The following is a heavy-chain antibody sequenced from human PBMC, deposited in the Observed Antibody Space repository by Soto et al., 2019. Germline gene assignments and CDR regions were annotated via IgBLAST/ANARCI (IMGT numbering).Heavy chain of an antibody. CDR1: GYTFTSYG. J-gene: IGHJ6*02. Sequence: ASVKVSCKASGYTFTSYGISWVRQAPGQGLEWMGWISAYNGNTNYAQKLQGRVTMTTDTSTSTAYMELRSLRAEDTAVYYCAKDLERVTTNYYYYGMDVWGQGTTVTVSS. CDR2: ISAYNGNT. CDR3: AKDLERVTTNYYYYGMDV. V-gene: IGHV1-18*01. D-gene: IGHD4-17*01.